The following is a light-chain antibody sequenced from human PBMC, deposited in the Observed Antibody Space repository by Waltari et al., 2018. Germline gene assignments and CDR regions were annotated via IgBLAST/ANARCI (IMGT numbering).Light chain of an antibody. CDR3: QQYDSTPYT. J-gene: IGKJ2*01. CDR1: QSLSSSY. Sequence: EIVLTQSPDTLSLSPGDRAALSCRASQSLSSSYLAWYQQKPGQAPRLLIYGASSRATGIPDRFSGSGSETDFTLTISRLEPEDFAVYYCQQYDSTPYTFGQATKLEIK. CDR2: GAS. V-gene: IGKV3-20*01.